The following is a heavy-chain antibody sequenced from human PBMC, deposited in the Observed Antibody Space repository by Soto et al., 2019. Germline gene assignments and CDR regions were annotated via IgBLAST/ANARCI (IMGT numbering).Heavy chain of an antibody. J-gene: IGHJ4*02. CDR3: AHPTTGGFYFAS. D-gene: IGHD4-17*01. V-gene: IGHV2-5*02. CDR2: IYWDDDN. Sequence: QITLKESGPTLVKPTQTLTLTCTFSGFSLRNSGVGVGWIRQPPGKALEWLALIYWDDDNRYSPSLKSRLTITNDTPKTQLAPTMTSTDPVDTVTYYCAHPTTGGFYFASWGPGTVVTVSS. CDR1: GFSLRNSGVG.